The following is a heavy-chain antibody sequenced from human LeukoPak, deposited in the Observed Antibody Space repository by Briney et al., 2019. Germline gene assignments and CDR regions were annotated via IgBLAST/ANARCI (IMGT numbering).Heavy chain of an antibody. J-gene: IGHJ4*02. D-gene: IGHD3-22*01. Sequence: SVNVSCKASGFTFTSSAMQGVRHARGQRLEWIGWIVVGSGNTNYAQKFQERVTITRDMSTSTAYMELSSLISQHTGVYHCAVDYYDSSGAFDWGQGTLVTVSS. CDR3: AVDYYDSSGAFD. V-gene: IGHV1-58*02. CDR1: GFTFTSSA. CDR2: IVVGSGNT.